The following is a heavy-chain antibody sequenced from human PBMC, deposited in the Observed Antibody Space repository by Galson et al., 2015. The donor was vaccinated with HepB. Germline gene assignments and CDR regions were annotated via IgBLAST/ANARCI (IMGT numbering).Heavy chain of an antibody. J-gene: IGHJ4*02. V-gene: IGHV3-33*08. Sequence: SLRLSCAASGFTFSSYGMHWVRQAPGKGLEWVAVIWYDGSSKYYADSVKGRFTIARDNSQNTLYLHMTNLRAEDTALYYCAREAHIAAPASFDYWGQGTLVTVSS. D-gene: IGHD6-25*01. CDR1: GFTFSSYG. CDR2: IWYDGSSK. CDR3: AREAHIAAPASFDY.